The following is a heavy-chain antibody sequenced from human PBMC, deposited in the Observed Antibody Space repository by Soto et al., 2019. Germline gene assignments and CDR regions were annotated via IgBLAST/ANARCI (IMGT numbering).Heavy chain of an antibody. Sequence: AVSLSGPAPGFTFSSYGMHWVRPAPGKGLEWVAVISYDGSNKYYADSVKGRFTISRDNSKNTLYLQMNSLRAEDTAVYYCAKDRIVAMTCDYWGQGTLVTGSS. D-gene: IGHD5-12*01. CDR3: AKDRIVAMTCDY. J-gene: IGHJ4*02. CDR2: ISYDGSNK. CDR1: GFTFSSYG. V-gene: IGHV3-30*18.